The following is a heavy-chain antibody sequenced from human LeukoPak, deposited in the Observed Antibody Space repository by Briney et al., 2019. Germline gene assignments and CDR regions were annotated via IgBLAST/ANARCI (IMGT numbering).Heavy chain of an antibody. CDR2: IKQDGSEK. Sequence: GGSLRLSCAASGFTFSSYAMSWVRQAPGKGLEWVANIKQDGSEKYYVDSVKGRFTISRDNAKNSLYLQMNSLRAEDTAVYYCATSAADDYYYYYYMDVWGKGTTVTVSS. CDR1: GFTFSSYA. J-gene: IGHJ6*03. D-gene: IGHD6-13*01. V-gene: IGHV3-7*01. CDR3: ATSAADDYYYYYYMDV.